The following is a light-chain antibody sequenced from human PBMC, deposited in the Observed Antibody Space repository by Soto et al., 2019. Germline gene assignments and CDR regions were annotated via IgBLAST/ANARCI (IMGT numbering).Light chain of an antibody. J-gene: IGKJ1*01. CDR3: QEHNSYSRA. CDR1: RAIVRW. V-gene: IGKV1-5*03. Sequence: DTQMTQSPSTLSASVGERVTITCRASRAIVRWLAWYQQKPGKAPTLLIYKASILESGVPSRFSGSGSGAEFTLTISSLEPDDFATYYCQEHNSYSRAFGQGTRVEIK. CDR2: KAS.